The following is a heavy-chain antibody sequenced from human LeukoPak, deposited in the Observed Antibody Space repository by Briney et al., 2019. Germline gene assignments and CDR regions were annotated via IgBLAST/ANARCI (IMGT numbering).Heavy chain of an antibody. Sequence: GGSLRLSCAASGFSFSTYGMHWVRQAPGKGLEWVAFIRFNGDSTYYSDSVKGRFTISRDNSQNTLFLQMNSLRAEDTAVYYCARAREWLRLKFDAFDIWGQGTMVTVSS. J-gene: IGHJ3*02. D-gene: IGHD5-12*01. CDR1: GFSFSTYG. CDR2: IRFNGDST. CDR3: ARAREWLRLKFDAFDI. V-gene: IGHV3-30*02.